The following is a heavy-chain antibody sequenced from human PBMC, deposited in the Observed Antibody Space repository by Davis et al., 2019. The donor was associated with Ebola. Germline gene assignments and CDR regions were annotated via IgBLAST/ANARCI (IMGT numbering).Heavy chain of an antibody. J-gene: IGHJ4*02. V-gene: IGHV1-18*04. CDR3: ARAQFPTTSDH. CDR2: INPHNGNT. D-gene: IGHD1-1*01. CDR1: GYTFTNYG. Sequence: ASVKVSCKASGYTFTNYGITWVRQAPGQGLEWMGWINPHNGNTNYAQNVQGRVIMTSDTATTTAYMEVRSPRSDDTAVYYCARAQFPTTSDHWGQGTLVTVSS.